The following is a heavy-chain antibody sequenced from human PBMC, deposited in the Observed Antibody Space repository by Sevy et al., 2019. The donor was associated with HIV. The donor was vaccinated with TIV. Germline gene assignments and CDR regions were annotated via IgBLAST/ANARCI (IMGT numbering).Heavy chain of an antibody. Sequence: SETLSLTCTVSGGSISSCAYYWGWIRQPPGKGLEWIGNIYYSGSADYNPSLKSRVTISVDTSKNQFSLKLNSVTAADTAIYYCARQGGIVDRAFDLWGQGTLVTVSS. J-gene: IGHJ4*02. CDR2: IYYSGSA. V-gene: IGHV4-39*01. D-gene: IGHD2-21*01. CDR1: GGSISSCAYY. CDR3: ARQGGIVDRAFDL.